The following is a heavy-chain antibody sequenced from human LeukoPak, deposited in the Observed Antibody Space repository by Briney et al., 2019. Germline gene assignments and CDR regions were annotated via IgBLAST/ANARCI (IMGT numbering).Heavy chain of an antibody. D-gene: IGHD1-26*01. V-gene: IGHV4-39*01. CDR3: ARSSKEVGFDP. CDR1: GVSISSSNSY. Sequence: SSETLSLTCTVSGVSISSSNSYWGWIRQPPGKGLEWIGSSGNTYYNASLKSQVSISIDTSKNQFSLRLTSVTAADTAVYYCARSSKEVGFDPWGQGTLVTVSS. CDR2: SGNT. J-gene: IGHJ5*02.